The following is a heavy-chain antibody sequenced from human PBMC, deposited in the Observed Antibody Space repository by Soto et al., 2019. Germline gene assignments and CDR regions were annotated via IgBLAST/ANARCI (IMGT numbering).Heavy chain of an antibody. CDR3: ESIRAMVPQLSY. CDR2: IYYDGTT. V-gene: IGHV4-39*01. J-gene: IGHJ4*01. Sequence: LCRLLQPPGKGLESIGNIYYDGTTYYNPSLKSRVTISWDTSKNQFSLGLNSVTAADTAVYYFESIRAMVPQLSYCDQGTLVRVSS. D-gene: IGHD5-18*01.